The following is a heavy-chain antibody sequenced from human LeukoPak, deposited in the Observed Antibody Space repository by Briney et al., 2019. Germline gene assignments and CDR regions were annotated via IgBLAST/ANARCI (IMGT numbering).Heavy chain of an antibody. CDR2: LIGSSGST. J-gene: IGHJ4*02. V-gene: IGHV3-23*01. D-gene: IGHD5-12*01. Sequence: GGSLRLSCAASGFTSTNYAMNWVRQAPGKGLEWVSVLIGSSGSTDYADSVKGRFTISRNTSKNTLFLQMNSLRAEDTAIYYCAKGAYDYIEIGYFDSWGQGTLVTVSS. CDR1: GFTSTNYA. CDR3: AKGAYDYIEIGYFDS.